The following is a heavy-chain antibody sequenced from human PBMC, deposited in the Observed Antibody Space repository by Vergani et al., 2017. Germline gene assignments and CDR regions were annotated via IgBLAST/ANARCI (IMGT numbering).Heavy chain of an antibody. CDR3: ARDQGDSSSWYASWFDP. CDR2: IYYSGST. J-gene: IGHJ5*02. Sequence: QVQLQESGPGLVKPSETLSLTCTVSGGSISSYYWSWIRQPPGKGLEWIGYIYYSGSTNYSPSLKSRATISVDTSKNQFSLELRSVTASDTAVYYCARDQGDSSSWYASWFDPWGQGTLVTVSS. V-gene: IGHV4-59*12. D-gene: IGHD6-13*01. CDR1: GGSISSYY.